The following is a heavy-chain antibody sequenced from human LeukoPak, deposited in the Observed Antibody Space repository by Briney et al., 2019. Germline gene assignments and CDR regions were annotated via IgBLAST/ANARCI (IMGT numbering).Heavy chain of an antibody. CDR3: ASLVVPAANYYYYGMDV. CDR2: INPSGGST. V-gene: IGHV1-46*01. D-gene: IGHD2-2*01. J-gene: IGHJ6*02. CDR1: GYTFTSYY. Sequence: GASVKVSCKASGYTFTSYYMHWVRQAPGQGLEWMGIINPSGGSTSYAQKFQGRVTMTRDTSTSTVYMELSSLRSEDTAVYYCASLVVPAANYYYYGMDVWGQGTTVTVSS.